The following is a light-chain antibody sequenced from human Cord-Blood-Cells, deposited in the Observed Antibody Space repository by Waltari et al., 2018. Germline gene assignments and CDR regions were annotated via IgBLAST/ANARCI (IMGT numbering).Light chain of an antibody. CDR2: EVS. Sequence: QSALTQPASVSGSPGQSITIPCTGTSSDVGGYNYVSWYPPTPGQAPKLMIYEVSKRPSGVSKRFSGSKSRNTASLTIAGRQAEDEADYYCSSYTSSSTVVFGGGTKLTVL. CDR3: SSYTSSSTVV. CDR1: SSDVGGYNY. J-gene: IGLJ2*01. V-gene: IGLV2-14*01.